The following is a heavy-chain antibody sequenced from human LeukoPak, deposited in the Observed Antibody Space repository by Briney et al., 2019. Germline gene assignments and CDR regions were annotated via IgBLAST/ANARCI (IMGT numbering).Heavy chain of an antibody. J-gene: IGHJ5*02. CDR1: GGSISSYY. V-gene: IGHV4-59*01. D-gene: IGHD5-12*01. Sequence: SETLSLTCTVSGGSISSYYWSWIRQPPGKGLEWIGYIYYSGSTNYSPSLKSRVTISVDTSKNQFSLKLSSVTAADTAVYYCAREATYSGYDLIDPWGQGTLVTVSS. CDR2: IYYSGST. CDR3: AREATYSGYDLIDP.